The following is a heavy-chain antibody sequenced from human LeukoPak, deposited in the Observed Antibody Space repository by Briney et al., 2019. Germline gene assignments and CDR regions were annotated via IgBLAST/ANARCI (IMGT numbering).Heavy chain of an antibody. CDR3: TRDVPRSAGYPDN. D-gene: IGHD2-15*01. CDR1: GGSISSGDHF. J-gene: IGHJ4*02. V-gene: IGHV4-31*03. CDR2: IYYSGST. Sequence: SETLSLTCTVSGGSISSGDHFWSWIRQHPGKGLEWIGYIYYSGSTYYNPSPKSRVTISVDTSKNQFSLKLTSVTAADTAVYYCTRDVPRSAGYPDNWGQGTLVTVSS.